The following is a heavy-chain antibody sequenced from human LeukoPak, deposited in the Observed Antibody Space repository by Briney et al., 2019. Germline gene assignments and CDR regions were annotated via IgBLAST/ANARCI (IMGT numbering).Heavy chain of an antibody. J-gene: IGHJ4*02. D-gene: IGHD6-19*01. CDR2: VYSGDST. V-gene: IGHV3-53*01. CDR3: ATDWYSTGYYVH. Sequence: GGSLRLSCAASGFTVRSTYMSWVRQAPGRGLEFVSIVYSGDSTYYADSVKGRFAISRDNSKNTLYLQMNSLRAEDTAVYYCATDWYSTGYYVHWGQGTLVTVSS. CDR1: GFTVRSTY.